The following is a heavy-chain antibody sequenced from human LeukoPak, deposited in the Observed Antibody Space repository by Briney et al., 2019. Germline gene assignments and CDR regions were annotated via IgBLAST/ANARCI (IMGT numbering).Heavy chain of an antibody. CDR1: RFTLVRYR. J-gene: IGHJ4*02. CDR3: ARAEYNWN. Sequence: PRGSRTPSCAPARFTLVRYRMNWVRPAAGKGVERVSAISNSRHNIYNADSVKGRLTISRDNAKNSLYLQMNSLRADDTAVYYCARAEYNWNWGQGTLVTVSS. D-gene: IGHD1-20*01. V-gene: IGHV3-21*01. CDR2: ISNSRHNI.